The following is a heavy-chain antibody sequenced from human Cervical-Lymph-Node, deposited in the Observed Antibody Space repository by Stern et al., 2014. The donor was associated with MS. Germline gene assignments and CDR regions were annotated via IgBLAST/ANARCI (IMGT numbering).Heavy chain of an antibody. CDR1: GFSFNNYG. CDR2: ISYDGSNK. J-gene: IGHJ4*02. V-gene: IGHV3-30*18. CDR3: AKAGRMEVAGLLDS. Sequence: QVQLVESGGGVVQPGRSLRLSCAASGFSFNNYGMHWVRQAPGRGLEWLALISYDGSNKRFADSVKGRFTISRDNSKDTLYMRLNSLRPEDTAIYYCAKAGRMEVAGLLDSWGQGTLVTVSS. D-gene: IGHD6-19*01.